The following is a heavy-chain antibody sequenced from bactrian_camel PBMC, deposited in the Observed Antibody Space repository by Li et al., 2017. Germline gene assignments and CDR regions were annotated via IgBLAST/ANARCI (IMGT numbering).Heavy chain of an antibody. CDR3: AADLGWCGSRPLQREFRN. Sequence: HVQLVESGGGLVQAGGSLTLSCAASGSGYISGTACMGWFRQVPGKEREGVAAIAPASGTTFYSDSVKGRFSISHVNANNTLHLQMNSLKPEDTAVYYCAADLGWCGSRPLQREFRNWGQGTQVTVS. J-gene: IGHJ4*01. D-gene: IGHD2*01. CDR2: IAPASGTT. CDR1: GSGYISGTAC. V-gene: IGHV3S54*01.